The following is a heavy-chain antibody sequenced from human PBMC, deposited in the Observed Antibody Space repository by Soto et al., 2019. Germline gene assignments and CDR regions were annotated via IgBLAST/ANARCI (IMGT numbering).Heavy chain of an antibody. CDR2: VSGNGAVT. CDR3: AKVPASLKTFDY. D-gene: IGHD2-2*01. J-gene: IGHJ4*02. CDR1: GFTFGNYA. V-gene: IGHV3-23*01. Sequence: EVQLLDSGGGLAQPGASLRLSCAASGFTFGNYAMNWVRQAPGKGLEWVSTVSGNGAVTYYADSVKGRFTISRDNSRSTLYLQMNNLRAEDTAIYFCAKVPASLKTFDYWGQGTLVTVSS.